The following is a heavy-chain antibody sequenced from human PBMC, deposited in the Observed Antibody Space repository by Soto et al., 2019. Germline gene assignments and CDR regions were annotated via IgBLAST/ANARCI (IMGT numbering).Heavy chain of an antibody. V-gene: IGHV3-43*01. Sequence: GGSLRLSCAASGFTFDDYTMHWVRQAPGKGLEWVSLISWDGGSTYYADSVKGRFTISRDNSKNSLYLQMNSLRTEDTALYYCAKDTRAAADTPTLRKYYYYYGMDVWGQGTTVTVSS. CDR2: ISWDGGST. CDR1: GFTFDDYT. J-gene: IGHJ6*02. D-gene: IGHD6-13*01. CDR3: AKDTRAAADTPTLRKYYYYYGMDV.